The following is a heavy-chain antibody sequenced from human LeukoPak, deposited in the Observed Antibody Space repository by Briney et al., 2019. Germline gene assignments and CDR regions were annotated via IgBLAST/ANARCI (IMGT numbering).Heavy chain of an antibody. V-gene: IGHV1-8*01. CDR2: MDPNSGNT. CDR3: AREAAPIAVATPVRYYYYYGMDV. CDR1: GYTFTSYD. D-gene: IGHD6-19*01. J-gene: IGHJ6*02. Sequence: GASVKVSCKASGYTFTSYDINWVRQATGQGLEWMGWMDPNSGNTGYARKFQGRVTMTRNTSISTAYMELSSLRSEDTAVYYCAREAAPIAVATPVRYYYYYGMDVWGQGTTVTVSS.